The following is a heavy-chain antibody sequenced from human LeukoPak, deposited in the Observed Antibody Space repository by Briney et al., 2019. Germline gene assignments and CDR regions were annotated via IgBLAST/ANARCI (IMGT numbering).Heavy chain of an antibody. CDR1: GYTFTSYD. J-gene: IGHJ5*02. CDR2: MNPNSGNT. Sequence: ASVKVSCKASGYTFTSYDINWVRQATGQGLEWMGWMNPNSGNTGYAQKFQGRVTMTRNTSISTAYMELSSLRSEDTAVYYCARDYYDILTGYLHSNWFDPWGQGTLVTVSS. V-gene: IGHV1-8*01. D-gene: IGHD3-9*01. CDR3: ARDYYDILTGYLHSNWFDP.